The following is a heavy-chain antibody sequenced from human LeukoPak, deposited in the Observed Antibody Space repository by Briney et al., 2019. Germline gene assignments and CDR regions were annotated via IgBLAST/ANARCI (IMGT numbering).Heavy chain of an antibody. CDR2: LDTSGST. D-gene: IGHD1-7*01. V-gene: IGHV4-61*02. J-gene: IGHJ4*02. Sequence: SETLSLTCPVSGGSISSGSYYWSWIRQPAGKGLEWTGRLDTSGSTYYNPSLKNRVTISVDTSKNQFSLKLRSVTAADTAVYYCARLYGNYQNYFDYWGQGTLVTVSS. CDR3: ARLYGNYQNYFDY. CDR1: GGSISSGSYY.